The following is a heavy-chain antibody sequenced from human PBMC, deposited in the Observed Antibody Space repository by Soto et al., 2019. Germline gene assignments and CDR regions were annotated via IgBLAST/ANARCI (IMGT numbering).Heavy chain of an antibody. CDR3: ARGVAGSGFDL. V-gene: IGHV6-1*01. D-gene: IGHD6-19*01. CDR2: TYYRSNWRH. CDR1: GDSVSSNSAA. Sequence: SQTLSLTCAISGDSVSSNSAAWNWIRSSPSRGLEWLGRTYYRSNWRHDYAVSVKSRITVNPDTSKNHFSLQLNSVTPDDTAVYYCARGVAGSGFDLWGQGTLITVSS. J-gene: IGHJ4*02.